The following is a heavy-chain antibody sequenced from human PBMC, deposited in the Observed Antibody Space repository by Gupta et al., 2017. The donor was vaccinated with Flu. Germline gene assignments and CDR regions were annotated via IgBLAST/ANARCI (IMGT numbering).Heavy chain of an antibody. CDR1: A. D-gene: IGHD2-2*01. J-gene: IGHJ3*02. V-gene: IGHV1-3*04. CDR2: INTDNGNT. Sequence: ARRWVRQAPGQRLEWMGWINTDNGNTKYSQKFQGRVTIIRDTSASTVYLELSSMTSEDTAIYYCARRLGSTSWDDVFDIWGQGTTVTVSS. CDR3: ARRLGSTSWDDVFDI.